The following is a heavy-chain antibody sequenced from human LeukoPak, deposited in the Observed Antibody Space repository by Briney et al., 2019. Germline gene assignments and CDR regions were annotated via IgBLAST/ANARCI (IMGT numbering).Heavy chain of an antibody. V-gene: IGHV3-11*04. D-gene: IGHD5-12*01. Sequence: PGGSLRLSCAASGFTFSDYYMSWIRQTPGKGLEWVSFISSSGSTIYYADSVKGRFTISRDNAKNSLYLQMNSLRAEDTAVYYCARGNIVATISDYWGQGTLVTVSS. CDR3: ARGNIVATISDY. CDR2: ISSSGSTI. CDR1: GFTFSDYY. J-gene: IGHJ4*02.